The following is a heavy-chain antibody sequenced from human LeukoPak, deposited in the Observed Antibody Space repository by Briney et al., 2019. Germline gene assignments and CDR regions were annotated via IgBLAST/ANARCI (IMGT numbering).Heavy chain of an antibody. V-gene: IGHV4-59*01. CDR3: ARHPTIVGAADYYGMDV. J-gene: IGHJ6*02. CDR1: GDSISPYY. CDR2: ITYSGTT. Sequence: SETLSLTCTVSGDSISPYYWIWIRQSPGQGLDWIGYITYSGTTKFNPSLESRVTMSVDTSKNQLSMTLSSVTAADTAVYYCARHPTIVGAADYYGMDVWGQGTTVTVSS. D-gene: IGHD1-26*01.